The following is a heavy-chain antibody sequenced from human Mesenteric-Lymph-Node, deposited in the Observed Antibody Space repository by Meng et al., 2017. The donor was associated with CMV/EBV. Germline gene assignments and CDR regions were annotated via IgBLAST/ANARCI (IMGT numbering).Heavy chain of an antibody. J-gene: IGHJ4*02. CDR1: GLSLSTGGVG. CDR2: IYWDDDK. D-gene: IGHD6-13*01. V-gene: IGHV2-5*02. Sequence: QITLKESGPTLVKPTQPLTLTCTFPGLSLSTGGVGVGWIRQPPGKALEWLALIYWDDDKRYSPSLKSRLTITKDTSKNQVVLTMTNMDPVDTATYYCAHSSGIAAAGPFYFDYWGQGTLGHRLL. CDR3: AHSSGIAAAGPFYFDY.